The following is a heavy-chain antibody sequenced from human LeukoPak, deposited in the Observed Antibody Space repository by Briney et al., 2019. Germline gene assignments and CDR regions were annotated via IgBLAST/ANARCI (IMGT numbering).Heavy chain of an antibody. CDR1: GDTIIRDGYY. V-gene: IGHV4-39*01. J-gene: IGHJ6*03. CDR3: ARHADSGSGRHFYHYMDV. D-gene: IGHD1-26*01. Sequence: SETLSLTCSVSGDTIIRDGYYWGWIRQSPHKGLEWIGNVYYTGSTYSSPSLTSRVTISVDTSKNEFSLRLRSVTAADTASYYCARHADSGSGRHFYHYMDVWGKGTTVTVSS. CDR2: VYYTGST.